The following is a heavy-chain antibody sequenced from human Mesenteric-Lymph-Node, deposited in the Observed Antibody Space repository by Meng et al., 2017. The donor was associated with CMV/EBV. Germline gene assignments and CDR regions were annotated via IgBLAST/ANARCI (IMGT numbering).Heavy chain of an antibody. CDR1: GLTFNRHA. V-gene: IGHV3-9*01. CDR3: AKDLSTVTSPYYYGMDV. CDR2: ISWNSINI. J-gene: IGHJ6*02. Sequence: SLKISCEVSGLTFNRHAMHWVRQAPGKGLEWVAGISWNSINIAYGDSVKGRFTISRDNAKNSLYLQMNSLRAEDTAVYYCAKDLSTVTSPYYYGMDVWGQGTTVTVSS. D-gene: IGHD4-17*01.